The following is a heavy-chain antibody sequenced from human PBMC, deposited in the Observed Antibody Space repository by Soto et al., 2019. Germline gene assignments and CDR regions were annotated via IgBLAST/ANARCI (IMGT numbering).Heavy chain of an antibody. CDR3: ATYTSLDY. CDR2: IYSGGST. CDR1: GFTVSNNY. Sequence: EVQLVETGGGLIQPGGSLRLSCAASGFTVSNNYMSWVRQAPGKGLEWVSLIYSGGSTFYADSVNGRFTISRDNSKNTLFLKMNSLRAEDTAVYFCATYTSLDYWGQGTLVTVSS. J-gene: IGHJ4*02. V-gene: IGHV3-53*02. D-gene: IGHD2-2*02.